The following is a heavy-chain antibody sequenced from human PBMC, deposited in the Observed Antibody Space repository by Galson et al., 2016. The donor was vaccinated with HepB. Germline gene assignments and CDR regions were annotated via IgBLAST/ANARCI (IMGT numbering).Heavy chain of an antibody. J-gene: IGHJ4*02. V-gene: IGHV3-53*01. CDR3: ARSSYSSGWPDFDS. Sequence: SLRLSCAASGFTFNSFNLNWVRQAPGKGLGWVSVIYSGGGTDYADSVKGRFSISRDSSKNILYLQMNSLRAEDTAVYYCARSSYSSGWPDFDSWGQGTLVTVSS. D-gene: IGHD3-22*01. CDR2: IYSGGGT. CDR1: GFTFNSFN.